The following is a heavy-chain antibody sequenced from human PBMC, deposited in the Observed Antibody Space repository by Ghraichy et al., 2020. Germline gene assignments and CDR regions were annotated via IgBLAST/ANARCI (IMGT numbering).Heavy chain of an antibody. CDR3: ARGSTVVRFYYYDGMDV. Sequence: GESLNTSCVGSGFSFSGYSMNWVRQSPGKGLEWISYITSSSRTISYADSVKGRFTISRDNAQNSLYLQINSLRDEDTAVYYCARGSTVVRFYYYDGMDVWGQGTTVTVSS. D-gene: IGHD4-23*01. J-gene: IGHJ6*02. CDR2: ITSSSRTI. V-gene: IGHV3-48*02. CDR1: GFSFSGYS.